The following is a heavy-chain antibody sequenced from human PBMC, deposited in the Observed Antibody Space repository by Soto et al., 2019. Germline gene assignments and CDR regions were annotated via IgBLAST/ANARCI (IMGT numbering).Heavy chain of an antibody. CDR1: GGSITKHY. J-gene: IGHJ2*01. CDR3: ARDYDVNTAVDYWYFDL. CDR2: IYPSGRA. V-gene: IGHV4-4*07. D-gene: IGHD5-18*01. Sequence: QVQLQESGPRLVTPSETLTLTCSVSGGSITKHYWGWIRQPPGKGLEFIGRIYPSGRAHYNPSLQDRVTMSVDTSKNQFSLKVNSVTAADTAIYYCARDYDVNTAVDYWYFDLWGRGTLVTVSS.